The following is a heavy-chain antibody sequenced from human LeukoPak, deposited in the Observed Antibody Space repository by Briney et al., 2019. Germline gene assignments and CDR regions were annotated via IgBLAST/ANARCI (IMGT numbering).Heavy chain of an antibody. V-gene: IGHV4-4*02. D-gene: IGHD6-13*01. CDR2: ISLSGHT. J-gene: IGHJ4*02. CDR3: ARYSGLATAGYFDY. CDR1: GGSITTTNY. Sequence: SETLSLTCGVSGGSITTTNYWSWVRQPPGQGLEWIGEISLSGHTNYNPSLRSRVTMSLDESKNHLSLILASVTAADTAVYYCARYSGLATAGYFDYWGQGTLVTVSS.